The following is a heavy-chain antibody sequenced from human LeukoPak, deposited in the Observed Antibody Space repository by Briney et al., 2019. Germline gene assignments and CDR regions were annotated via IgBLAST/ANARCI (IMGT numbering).Heavy chain of an antibody. D-gene: IGHD4-17*01. CDR2: ISSHGGSI. Sequence: GGSLRLSCAASGFTFSTYYMHWVRQAPGKGLEYVSSISSHGGSIYYAKSVKGRITISRDNSKNTLYLQMGSLSSEDMAVYYCAREINGDYGNWFDSWGQGTLVTVSS. J-gene: IGHJ5*01. CDR3: AREINGDYGNWFDS. V-gene: IGHV3-64*01. CDR1: GFTFSTYY.